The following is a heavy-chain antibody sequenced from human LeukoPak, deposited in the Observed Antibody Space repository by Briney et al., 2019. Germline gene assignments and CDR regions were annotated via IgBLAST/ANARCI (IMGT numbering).Heavy chain of an antibody. V-gene: IGHV4-38-2*02. Sequence: SETLSLTCTVSGYSISSGYYWGWIRQPPGKGLEWIGSIYNSGSTYYNPSLKSRVSISVDTSKNQFYLKVIAVTAADTAVYYCARRITGTTSDSYDYWGQGTLVTVSS. D-gene: IGHD1-20*01. J-gene: IGHJ4*02. CDR2: IYNSGST. CDR3: ARRITGTTSDSYDY. CDR1: GYSISSGYY.